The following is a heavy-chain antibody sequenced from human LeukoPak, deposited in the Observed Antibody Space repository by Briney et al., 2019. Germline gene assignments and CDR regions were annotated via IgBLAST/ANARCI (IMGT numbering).Heavy chain of an antibody. CDR2: IKQDGSEK. CDR3: ARDRYDILTGYLVFDY. J-gene: IGHJ4*02. Sequence: GGSLRLSCAASGFTFSSYWMSWVRQAPGKGLEWVANIKQDGSEKYYVDSVKGRFTISRDNAKNSLYLQMNSLRAEDTAAYYCARDRYDILTGYLVFDYWGQGTLVTVSS. D-gene: IGHD3-9*01. CDR1: GFTFSSYW. V-gene: IGHV3-7*01.